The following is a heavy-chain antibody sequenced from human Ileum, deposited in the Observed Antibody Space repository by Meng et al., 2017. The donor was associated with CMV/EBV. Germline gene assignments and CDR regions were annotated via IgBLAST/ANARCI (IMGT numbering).Heavy chain of an antibody. CDR3: VRGFHCSSASCYKINWFDP. CDR1: SRYY. D-gene: IGHD2-2*02. CDR2: IYYIGNT. J-gene: IGHJ5*02. V-gene: IGHV4-39*07. Sequence: SRYYWGWTRQPPGKGLEWIGNIYYIGNTFYNPSLKSRVTISIDTSRRQFSLKLNSVTAADTAVYYCVRGFHCSSASCYKINWFDPWGQGTLVTVSS.